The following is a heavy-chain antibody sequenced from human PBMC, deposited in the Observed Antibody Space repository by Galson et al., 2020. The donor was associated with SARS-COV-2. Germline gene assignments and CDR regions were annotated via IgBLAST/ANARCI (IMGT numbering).Heavy chain of an antibody. CDR3: TRVPPYSNSFWDAFDI. CDR1: GFTFSDSG. CDR2: IRSRGNNYAT. Sequence: GGSLRLSCAASGFTFSDSGMYWVRQAPGNGLEWVGRIRSRGNNYATAYAASVKGRFTISRDDSQNTAYLQMNSLKTEDTAVYYCTRVPPYSNSFWDAFDIWGQGTMVTVSS. D-gene: IGHD4-4*01. J-gene: IGHJ3*02. V-gene: IGHV3-73*01.